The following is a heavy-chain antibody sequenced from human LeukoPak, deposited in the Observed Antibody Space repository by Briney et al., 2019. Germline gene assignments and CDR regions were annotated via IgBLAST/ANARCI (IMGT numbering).Heavy chain of an antibody. D-gene: IGHD3-10*01. Sequence: ASVKVSCKVSGYTLTELSMHWVRQAPGKGLEWMGGFDPEDGKTIYAQKFQGRVTMTEDTSTDTAYMELSSLRSEDTAVYYCATEGITMDRGVIIIDLDFQHWGQGTLVTVSS. CDR3: ATEGITMDRGVIIIDLDFQH. CDR2: FDPEDGKT. V-gene: IGHV1-24*01. J-gene: IGHJ1*01. CDR1: GYTLTELS.